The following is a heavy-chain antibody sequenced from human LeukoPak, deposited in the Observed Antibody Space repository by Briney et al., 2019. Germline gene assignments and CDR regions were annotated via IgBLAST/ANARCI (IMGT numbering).Heavy chain of an antibody. V-gene: IGHV3-43*02. J-gene: IGHJ4*02. CDR2: ISKDGGNK. D-gene: IGHD1-1*01. CDR1: GFTFDEHD. Sequence: SGGSLRLSCAASGFTFDEHDMYWVRQVPGKGLEWVCLISKDGGNKHYADSVKGRFSISRDNNRNSLSLQMNSLRSEDTALYFRAKRSGAPNNFDYWGQGALVTVSS. CDR3: AKRSGAPNNFDY.